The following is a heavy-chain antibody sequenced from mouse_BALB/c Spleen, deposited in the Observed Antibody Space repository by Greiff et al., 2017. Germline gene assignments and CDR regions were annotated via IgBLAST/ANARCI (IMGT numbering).Heavy chain of an antibody. CDR1: GYTFTSYV. V-gene: IGHV1-14*01. CDR3: ARWRPLYAMDY. Sequence: EVQLQQSGPELVKPGASVKMSCKASGYTFTSYVMHWVKQKPGQGLEWIGYINPYNDGTKYNEKFKGKATLTSDKSSSTAYMELSSLTSEDSAVYDCARWRPLYAMDYWGQGTSVTVSS. J-gene: IGHJ4*01. CDR2: INPYNDGT.